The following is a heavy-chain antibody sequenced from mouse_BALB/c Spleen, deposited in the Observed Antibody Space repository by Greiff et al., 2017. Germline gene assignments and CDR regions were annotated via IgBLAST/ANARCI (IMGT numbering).Heavy chain of an antibody. CDR3: ARNYGRGYFDY. CDR2: IDPANGNT. Sequence: EVQLQQSGAELVKPGASVKLSCTASGFNIKDTYMHWVKQRPEQGLEWIGRIDPANGNTKYDPKFQGKATITADTSSNTAYLQLSSLTSEDTAVYYCARNYGRGYFDYWGQGTTLTVSS. CDR1: GFNIKDTY. V-gene: IGHV14-3*02. J-gene: IGHJ2*01. D-gene: IGHD1-1*01.